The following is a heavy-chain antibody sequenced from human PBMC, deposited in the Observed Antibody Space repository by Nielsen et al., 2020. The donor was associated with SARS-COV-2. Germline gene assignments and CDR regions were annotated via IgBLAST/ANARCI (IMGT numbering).Heavy chain of an antibody. CDR1: GFTVSSNY. V-gene: IGHV3-66*01. CDR2: IYSGGST. Sequence: GESLKISCAASGFTVSSNYMSWVRQAPGKGLEWVSVIYSGGSTYYADSVKGRFTISRDNSKNTLYLQMNSLRAEDTAVYYCANGVRGAYWGQGTLVTVSS. J-gene: IGHJ4*02. CDR3: ANGVRGAY. D-gene: IGHD3-10*01.